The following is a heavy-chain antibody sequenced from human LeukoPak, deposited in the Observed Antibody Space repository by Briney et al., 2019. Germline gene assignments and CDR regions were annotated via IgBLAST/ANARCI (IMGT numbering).Heavy chain of an antibody. CDR3: ANDLGWIQLNLG. J-gene: IGHJ4*02. V-gene: IGHV3-48*04. D-gene: IGHD5-18*01. CDR2: ISSSSSTI. Sequence: GGSLRLSCAASGFSFSSYSMNWVRQAPGKGLEWVSYISSSSSTIYYADSVKGRFTISRDNAKNSLYLQMNSLRAEDTAVYYCANDLGWIQLNLGRGQGTLVTVSS. CDR1: GFSFSSYS.